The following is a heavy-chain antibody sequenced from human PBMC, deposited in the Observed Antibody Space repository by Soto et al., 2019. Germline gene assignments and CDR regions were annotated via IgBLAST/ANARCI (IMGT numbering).Heavy chain of an antibody. Sequence: SVKVSCKASGGTFSSYAISWVRQAPGQGLEWMGGIIPIFGTANYAQKFQGRVTITADESTSTAYMELSSLRSDDTAVYYCARSLHDYGDYDLDYWGQGTTVTVSS. D-gene: IGHD4-17*01. CDR3: ARSLHDYGDYDLDY. V-gene: IGHV1-69*13. J-gene: IGHJ4*03. CDR1: GGTFSSYA. CDR2: IIPIFGTA.